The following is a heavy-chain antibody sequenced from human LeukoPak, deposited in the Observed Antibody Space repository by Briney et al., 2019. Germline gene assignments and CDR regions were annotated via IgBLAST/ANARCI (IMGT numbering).Heavy chain of an antibody. J-gene: IGHJ4*02. V-gene: IGHV3-48*04. D-gene: IGHD4-23*01. Sequence: GGSLRLSCAASEFMFSIYSMNWARQAPGKGLEWVSYISTDGTTTYYADSVKGRFTISRDNAKNSLFLQLNSLTADDTAFYFCARGTFGGNSDHFDSWGQGTLVTVSS. CDR2: ISTDGTTT. CDR1: EFMFSIYS. CDR3: ARGTFGGNSDHFDS.